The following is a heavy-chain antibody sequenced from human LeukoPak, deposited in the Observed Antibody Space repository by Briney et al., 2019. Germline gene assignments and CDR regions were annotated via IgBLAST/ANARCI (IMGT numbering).Heavy chain of an antibody. D-gene: IGHD6-13*01. CDR2: IYYSGST. CDR1: GGSISSSSYY. J-gene: IGHJ6*02. V-gene: IGHV4-39*07. CDR3: ARDWAAAGWDV. Sequence: SETLSLTCTVSGGSISSSSYYWGWIRQPPGKGLEWIGSIYYSGSTYYNPSLKSRVTISVDTSKNQFSLKLSSVTAADTAVYYCARDWAAAGWDVWGQGTTVTVSS.